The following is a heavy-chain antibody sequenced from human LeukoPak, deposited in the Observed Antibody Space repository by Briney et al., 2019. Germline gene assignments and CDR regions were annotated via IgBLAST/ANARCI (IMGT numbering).Heavy chain of an antibody. Sequence: SETLSLTCTVAGGSISSYYWSWIRQPPGKGLEWIGYINYSGSTNYNPSLKSRVTISVDTSKNQFSLKLSSVTAADTAVYYCARTTEGGYTYDYFYYYYMDVWGKGTTVTISS. J-gene: IGHJ6*03. V-gene: IGHV4-59*01. D-gene: IGHD5-18*01. CDR3: ARTTEGGYTYDYFYYYYMDV. CDR1: GGSISSYY. CDR2: INYSGST.